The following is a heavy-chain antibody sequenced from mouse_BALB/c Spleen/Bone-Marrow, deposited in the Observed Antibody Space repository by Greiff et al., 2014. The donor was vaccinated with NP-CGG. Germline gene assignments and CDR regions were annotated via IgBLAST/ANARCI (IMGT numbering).Heavy chain of an antibody. D-gene: IGHD2-14*01. J-gene: IGHJ4*01. V-gene: IGHV1S56*01. CDR2: IYPGILNT. CDR3: ARNRYYVMDY. Sequence: QVQLQQPGPELVKPGASVRISCKASGYTFTSYYIHWVKQRPGQGLEWIGWIYPGILNTKYNERFKGKATLTADKPSTTAYMQISSLTSGDSAVYFCARNRYYVMDYWGQGTSVTVSS. CDR1: GYTFTSYY.